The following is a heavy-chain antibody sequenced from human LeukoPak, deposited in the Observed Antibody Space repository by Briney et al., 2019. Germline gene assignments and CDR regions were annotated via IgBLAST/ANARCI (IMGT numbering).Heavy chain of an antibody. CDR1: GITFSSYS. V-gene: IGHV3-21*01. Sequence: PGGSLRLSCAASGITFSSYSMNWVRQAPGKGLEWVSSISSSSSYIYYADSVKGRFTISRDNAKNSLYLQMNSLRAEDTAVYYCARDSSGAFDIWGQGTMVTVSS. J-gene: IGHJ3*02. CDR3: ARDSSGAFDI. D-gene: IGHD3-10*01. CDR2: ISSSSSYI.